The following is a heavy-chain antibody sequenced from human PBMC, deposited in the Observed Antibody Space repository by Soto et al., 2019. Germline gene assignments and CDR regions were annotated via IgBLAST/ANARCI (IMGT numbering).Heavy chain of an antibody. J-gene: IGHJ4*02. D-gene: IGHD3-3*01. Sequence: GSLRLSCAASGFTFSSYDMSWVRQAPGKGLEWVSAISSSGGTTVYADSAKGRVTISRDNSKNTLYLQMNSLRAEDTAAYYCATHYLTTLDNWGQGTLVTVSS. CDR1: GFTFSSYD. CDR3: ATHYLTTLDN. V-gene: IGHV3-23*01. CDR2: ISSSGGTT.